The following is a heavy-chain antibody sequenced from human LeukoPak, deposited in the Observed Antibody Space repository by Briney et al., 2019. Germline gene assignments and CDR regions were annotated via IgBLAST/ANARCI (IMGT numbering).Heavy chain of an antibody. J-gene: IGHJ6*03. V-gene: IGHV4-61*02. CDR2: IYTSGST. Sequence: SETLSLTCTVSGGSISSGSYYWSWIRQPAGKGLEWIGRIYTSGSTNYNPSLKSRVTISVDTSKNQFSLKLSSVTAADTAVHYCARAGWLQPSYDCYYMDVWGKGTTVTVSS. CDR3: ARAGWLQPSYDCYYMDV. CDR1: GGSISSGSYY. D-gene: IGHD5-24*01.